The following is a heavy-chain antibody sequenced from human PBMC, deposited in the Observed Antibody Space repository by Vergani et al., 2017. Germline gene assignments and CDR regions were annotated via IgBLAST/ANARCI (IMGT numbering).Heavy chain of an antibody. D-gene: IGHD6-6*01. Sequence: QVQLQESGPGLVKPSETLSLTCTVSGGSISSYYWSWIRQPAGKGLEWIGRIYTSGSTNYNPSLKSRVTMSVDTSKNQFSLKLSSVTAADTAVYYCASGLTNFEYSSQIPYYYYYMDVWGKGTTVTVSS. CDR3: ASGLTNFEYSSQIPYYYYYMDV. J-gene: IGHJ6*03. V-gene: IGHV4-4*07. CDR1: GGSISSYY. CDR2: IYTSGST.